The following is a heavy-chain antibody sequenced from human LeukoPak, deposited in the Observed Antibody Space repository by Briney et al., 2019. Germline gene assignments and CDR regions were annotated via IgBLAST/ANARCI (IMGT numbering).Heavy chain of an antibody. Sequence: ASVKVSCKASGYIFTSYAIHWVRQAPGQRLEWMGWINAGNGNTKYSQKFQGRVTITRDTSASTAYMELSSLRSEDTAVYYCARGGEWHAFDIWGQGTRVTVSS. V-gene: IGHV1-3*01. J-gene: IGHJ3*02. CDR1: GYIFTSYA. D-gene: IGHD3-3*01. CDR2: INAGNGNT. CDR3: ARGGEWHAFDI.